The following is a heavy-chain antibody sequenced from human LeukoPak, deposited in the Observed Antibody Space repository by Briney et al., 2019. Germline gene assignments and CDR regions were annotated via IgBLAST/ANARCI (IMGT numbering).Heavy chain of an antibody. Sequence: SETLSLTCAVYSGSFRGYYWSWIRLPPGKGLEWIGEINHSGSTNYNPSLKSRVTISVDTSKNQFSLKLNYVTAADTAVYYCARGPRRAAAAPEYWGQGTLVTVSS. CDR3: ARGPRRAAAAPEY. CDR1: SGSFRGYY. J-gene: IGHJ4*02. V-gene: IGHV4-34*01. D-gene: IGHD6-13*01. CDR2: INHSGST.